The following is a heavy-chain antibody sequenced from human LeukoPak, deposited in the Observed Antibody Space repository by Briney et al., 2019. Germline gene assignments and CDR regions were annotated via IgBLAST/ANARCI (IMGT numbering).Heavy chain of an antibody. CDR2: INHSGST. J-gene: IGHJ2*01. Sequence: SSETLSLTCAVYGGSFSGYYWSWIRQPPGKGLKWIGEINHSGSTNYNPSLKSRVTISVDTSKNQFSLKLSSVTAADTAVYYCARGTMVRGVTWYFDLWGRGTLVTVSS. CDR1: GGSFSGYY. V-gene: IGHV4-34*01. CDR3: ARGTMVRGVTWYFDL. D-gene: IGHD3-10*01.